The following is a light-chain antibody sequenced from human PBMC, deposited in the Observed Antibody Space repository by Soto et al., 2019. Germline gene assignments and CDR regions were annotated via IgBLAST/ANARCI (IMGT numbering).Light chain of an antibody. V-gene: IGKV3-11*01. J-gene: IGKJ1*01. CDR3: QQYGNSRGT. CDR1: QSVNNF. CDR2: EAS. Sequence: EIVLTQSPATLSLSPGERATLSCRASQSVNNFLAWYQQRPGQAPRLLMYEASNRATGVPARFSGSGSGTDFTLTISSLEPEDFAVYYCQQYGNSRGTFGQGTKVDIK.